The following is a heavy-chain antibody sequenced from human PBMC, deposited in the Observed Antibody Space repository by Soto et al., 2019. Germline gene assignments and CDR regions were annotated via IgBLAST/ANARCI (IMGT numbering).Heavy chain of an antibody. CDR3: ARAKTSYYYDSSGFGGAFDL. CDR1: GGTFSSYT. CDR2: IIPIFGTG. Sequence: GASVKVSCKASGGTFSSYTISWVRQAPGQGLEWMGGIIPIFGTGNYAQKLQGRLTITADESTSTAYMELSSLRSEDTAVYYCARAKTSYYYDSSGFGGAFDLWGQGTMVTVSS. J-gene: IGHJ3*01. V-gene: IGHV1-69*13. D-gene: IGHD3-22*01.